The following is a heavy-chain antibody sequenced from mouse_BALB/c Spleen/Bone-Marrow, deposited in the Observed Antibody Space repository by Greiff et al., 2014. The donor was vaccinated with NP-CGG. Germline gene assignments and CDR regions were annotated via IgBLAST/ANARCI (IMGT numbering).Heavy chain of an antibody. CDR2: INPGSGGT. J-gene: IGHJ2*01. D-gene: IGHD3-3*01. CDR1: GYAFTNYL. V-gene: IGHV1-54*01. CDR3: ARRDGSYFDY. Sequence: VQLVESGAELVGPGTSVKVSCKASGYAFTNYLVEWVKRRPGQGLEWIGMINPGSGGTNYNEKFKGKATLTADKSSSTAYMQLSSLTSDDSAVYFCARRDGSYFDYWGQGTTLTVSS.